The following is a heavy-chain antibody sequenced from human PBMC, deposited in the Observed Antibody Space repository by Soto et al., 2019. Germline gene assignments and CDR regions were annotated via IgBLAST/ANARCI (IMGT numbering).Heavy chain of an antibody. V-gene: IGHV3-21*01. Sequence: GSLRLSCAASGFSFSSYTMDWVRQAPGKGLQWVSSISITGSYIYYADSVKGRFAISRDNAQNSLYLHMNSLRADDTAVYYCARGAIRGYSYGHSDYWGQGTTVTVSS. CDR3: ARGAIRGYSYGHSDY. J-gene: IGHJ6*02. CDR2: ISITGSYI. D-gene: IGHD5-18*01. CDR1: GFSFSSYT.